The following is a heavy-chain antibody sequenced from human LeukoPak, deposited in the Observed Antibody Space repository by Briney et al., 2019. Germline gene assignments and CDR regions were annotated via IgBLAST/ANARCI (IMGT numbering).Heavy chain of an antibody. CDR2: INPNSGGT. CDR3: ARDGGAGWSAFDY. Sequence: ASVKVSCKASGYTFTGYYMHWVRQAPGQGLEWMGRINPNSGGTNYAQKFQGRVTMTRDTSISTAYMELSRLRSDDTAVYCCARDGGAGWSAFDYWGQGTLVTVSS. D-gene: IGHD6-19*01. V-gene: IGHV1-2*06. CDR1: GYTFTGYY. J-gene: IGHJ4*02.